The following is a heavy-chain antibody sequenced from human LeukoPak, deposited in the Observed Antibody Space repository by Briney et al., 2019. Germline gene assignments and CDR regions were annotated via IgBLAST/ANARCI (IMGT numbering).Heavy chain of an antibody. CDR1: GYTFTGYY. J-gene: IGHJ4*02. Sequence: GASVKVSCKASGYTFTGYYMHWVLQAPGQGLEWMGWINPNSGGTNYAQKFQGRVTMTRDTSISTAYMELSRLRSDDTAVYYCARGTNTYYYDSSGYIWGQGTLVTVSS. CDR3: ARGTNTYYYDSSGYI. CDR2: INPNSGGT. D-gene: IGHD3-22*01. V-gene: IGHV1-2*02.